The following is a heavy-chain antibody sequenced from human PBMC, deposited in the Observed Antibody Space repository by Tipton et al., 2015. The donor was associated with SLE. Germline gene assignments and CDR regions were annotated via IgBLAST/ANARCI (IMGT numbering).Heavy chain of an antibody. J-gene: IGHJ4*02. Sequence: GLVKPSETLSLTCAVYGGSFSGYYWSWIRQPPGKGLEWIGEINHSGSTNYNPSLKSRVTISVDTSKNQFSLKLSSVTAADTAVYYCARDQWDYWGQGILVTVSS. CDR3: ARDQWDY. CDR2: INHSGST. D-gene: IGHD6-19*01. CDR1: GGSFSGYY. V-gene: IGHV4-34*01.